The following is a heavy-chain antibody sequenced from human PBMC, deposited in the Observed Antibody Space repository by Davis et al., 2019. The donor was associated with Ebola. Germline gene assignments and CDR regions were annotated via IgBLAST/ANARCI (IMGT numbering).Heavy chain of an antibody. Sequence: GESLKISCAASGFTFSSYAMNWVRQASGKGLEWVGRIRTKTNNYATSYAASVKGRFTVSRDDSRNTAYLQISNLKTEDTAVYYCTRLDYGMDAWGQGTAVTVPS. CDR3: TRLDYGMDA. V-gene: IGHV3-73*01. CDR1: GFTFSSYA. J-gene: IGHJ6*02. CDR2: IRTKTNNYAT.